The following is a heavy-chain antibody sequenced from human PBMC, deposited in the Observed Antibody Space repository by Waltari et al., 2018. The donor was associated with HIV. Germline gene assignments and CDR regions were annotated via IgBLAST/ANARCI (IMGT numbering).Heavy chain of an antibody. CDR2: IYPGDSDA. CDR1: GNNFAGYW. Sequence: EETLVQSGAEVQEPGESLKISCKSVGNNFAGYWVGWVRQMPGKGLAWMGVIYPGDSDAVYSPSFQGRVIMSTDSSISTVYLQWSSLRASDTAMYYCARRKGDYRTAFDIWGQGTMVTASS. J-gene: IGHJ3*02. CDR3: ARRKGDYRTAFDI. D-gene: IGHD4-17*01. V-gene: IGHV5-51*01.